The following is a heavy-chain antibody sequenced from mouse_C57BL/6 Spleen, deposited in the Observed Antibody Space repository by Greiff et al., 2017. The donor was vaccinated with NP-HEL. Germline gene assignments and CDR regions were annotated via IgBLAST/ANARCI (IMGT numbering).Heavy chain of an antibody. Sequence: EVQLQESGPELVKPGASVKMSCKASGYTFTDYNMHWVKQSHGKSLEWIGYINPNNGGTSYNQKFKGKATLTVNKSSSTAYMELRSLTSEDSAVYYCARFNDYDSYFDYWGQGTTLTVSS. CDR1: GYTFTDYN. CDR3: ARFNDYDSYFDY. V-gene: IGHV1-22*01. D-gene: IGHD2-4*01. CDR2: INPNNGGT. J-gene: IGHJ2*01.